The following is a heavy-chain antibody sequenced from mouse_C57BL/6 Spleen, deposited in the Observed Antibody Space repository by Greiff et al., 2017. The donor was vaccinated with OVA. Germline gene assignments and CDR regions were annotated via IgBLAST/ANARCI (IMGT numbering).Heavy chain of an antibody. CDR3: ARRVGRGYFDY. CDR2: ISNGGGST. J-gene: IGHJ2*01. V-gene: IGHV5-12*01. Sequence: EVHLVESGGGLVQPGGSLKLSCAASGFTFSDYYMYWVRQTPEKRLEWVAYISNGGGSTYYPDTVKGRFTISRDNAKNTLYLQMSRLKSEDTAMYYCARRVGRGYFDYWGQGTTLTVSS. CDR1: GFTFSDYY. D-gene: IGHD4-1*01.